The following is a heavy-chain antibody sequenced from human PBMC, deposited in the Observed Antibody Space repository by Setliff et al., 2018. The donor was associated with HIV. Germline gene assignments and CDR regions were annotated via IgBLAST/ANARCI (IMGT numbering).Heavy chain of an antibody. J-gene: IGHJ4*02. Sequence: GASVKVSCKASGYTFTDYYIHWMRQAPGQGLEWVGWFNPFSGDTNYAQKFQGRLTMTTDTSTSTAYMELRSLRSDDTAMYYCARPGGSYGGYGWYLRFWGQGTLVTVSS. V-gene: IGHV1-18*01. CDR1: GYTFTDYY. CDR3: ARPGGSYGGYGWYLRF. CDR2: FNPFSGDT. D-gene: IGHD4-17*01.